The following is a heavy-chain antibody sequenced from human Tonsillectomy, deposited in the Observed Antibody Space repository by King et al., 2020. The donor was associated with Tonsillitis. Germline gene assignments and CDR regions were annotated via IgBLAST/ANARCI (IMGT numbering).Heavy chain of an antibody. V-gene: IGHV3-9*01. CDR1: EFTFDDYA. CDR2: ISWSSGSM. D-gene: IGHD3-22*01. CDR3: AKGTPPGGSGYLISLDY. J-gene: IGHJ4*02. Sequence: VQLVESGGGLVQPGRSLRLSCAASEFTFDDYAMQWVRQAPGKGLEWVAGISWSSGSMGYADSVKGRFTISRDNAKNSLYLQMNSLRAEGTALYYCAKGTPPGGSGYLISLDYWGQGTLVTVSS.